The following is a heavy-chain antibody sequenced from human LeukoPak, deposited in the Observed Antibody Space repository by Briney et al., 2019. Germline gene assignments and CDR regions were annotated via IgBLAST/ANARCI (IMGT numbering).Heavy chain of an antibody. V-gene: IGHV3-30*02. Sequence: GGSRGLSCAASGFTFSSYGMHWVRQAPGKGLEWVAFIRYDGSNKYYADSVKGRFTISRDNSKNTLYLQMNSLRAEDTAVYYCAKFGWGSHGFDIWGQGTMVTVSS. CDR1: GFTFSSYG. D-gene: IGHD3-10*01. CDR2: IRYDGSNK. CDR3: AKFGWGSHGFDI. J-gene: IGHJ3*02.